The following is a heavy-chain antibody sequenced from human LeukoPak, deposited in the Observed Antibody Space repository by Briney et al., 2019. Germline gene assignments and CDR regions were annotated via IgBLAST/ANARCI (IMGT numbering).Heavy chain of an antibody. CDR1: GFTFSSYW. CDR3: AKTYSSSWYPLGY. CDR2: INSDGSST. D-gene: IGHD6-13*01. Sequence: GGSLRLSCAASGFTFSSYWMHWVRQATGTGLVWVSRINSDGSSTSYADSVKGRFTISRDNAKNTLYLQMNSLRAEDTAVYYCAKTYSSSWYPLGYWGQGTLVTVSS. V-gene: IGHV3-74*01. J-gene: IGHJ4*02.